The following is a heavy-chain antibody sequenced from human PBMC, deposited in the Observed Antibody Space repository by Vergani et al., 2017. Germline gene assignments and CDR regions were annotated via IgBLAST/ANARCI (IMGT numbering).Heavy chain of an antibody. CDR2: ISGSGGSK. J-gene: IGHJ4*02. CDR1: GFTFSSYA. Sequence: EVQLLESGGGLVQPGGSLRLSCAASGFTFSSYAMSWVRQAPGKGLEWVSAISGSGGSKYYADSVKGRFTISRDNSKNTLYLQMNSLRAEDTAVYYCAKGYYYDSSGYFPPTFDYWGQGTLVTVSS. CDR3: AKGYYYDSSGYFPPTFDY. V-gene: IGHV3-23*01. D-gene: IGHD3-22*01.